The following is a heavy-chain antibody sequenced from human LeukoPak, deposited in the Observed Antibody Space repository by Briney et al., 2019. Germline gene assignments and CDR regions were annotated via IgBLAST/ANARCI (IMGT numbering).Heavy chain of an antibody. CDR3: ARARSCTNGVCYSLYYFDY. V-gene: IGHV3-7*05. CDR2: IKQDGSEK. J-gene: IGHJ4*02. Sequence: GGSLRLSCAASGFTFSSYWMSWVRQAPGKGLEWVANIKQDGSEKYYVDSVKGRFTISRDNAKNSLYLQMNCLRAEDTAVYYCARARSCTNGVCYSLYYFDYWGQGTLVTVSS. D-gene: IGHD2-8*01. CDR1: GFTFSSYW.